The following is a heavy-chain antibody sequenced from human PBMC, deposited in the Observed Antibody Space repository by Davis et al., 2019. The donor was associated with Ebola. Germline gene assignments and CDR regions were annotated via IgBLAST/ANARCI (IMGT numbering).Heavy chain of an antibody. CDR2: VNAGNGNT. V-gene: IGHV1-3*01. CDR1: GYTFTSYA. J-gene: IGHJ4*02. Sequence: ASAKVSCKASGYTFTSYAMHWVRQAPGQRLEWMGWVNAGNGNTKYSQKFQGRVTITRDTSASTAYMELSSLRSEDTAVYYCAGVSSGWYYFDYWGQGTLVTVSS. D-gene: IGHD6-19*01. CDR3: AGVSSGWYYFDY.